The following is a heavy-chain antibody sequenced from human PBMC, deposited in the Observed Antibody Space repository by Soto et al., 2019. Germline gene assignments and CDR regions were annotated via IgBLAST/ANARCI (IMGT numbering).Heavy chain of an antibody. CDR1: GYTFTSYD. J-gene: IGHJ6*02. D-gene: IGHD3-16*01. CDR2: MNPNSANT. V-gene: IGHV1-8*01. Sequence: QVQLVQSGAEVKKPGASVKVSCKASGYTFTSYDINWVRQATGQGLEWMGWMNPNSANTGYAQKSQGRVTMTRNTSISTAYIELSSLTSEATAVYSCAREGVRGMDVWGQGTTVTVSS. CDR3: AREGVRGMDV.